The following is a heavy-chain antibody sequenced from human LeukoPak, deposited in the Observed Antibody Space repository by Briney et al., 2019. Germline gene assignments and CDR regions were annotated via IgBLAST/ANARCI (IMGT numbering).Heavy chain of an antibody. D-gene: IGHD4-17*01. V-gene: IGHV3-21*04. CDR1: GFTFSSYS. CDR2: ISSSSSYI. CDR3: AKANYGDYEAPFDY. Sequence: GGSLRLSCAASGFTFSSYSMNWVRQAPGKGLEWVSSISSSSSYIYYADSVKGRFTISRDNAKNSLYLQMNSLRAEDTAVYYCAKANYGDYEAPFDYWGQGTLVTVSS. J-gene: IGHJ4*02.